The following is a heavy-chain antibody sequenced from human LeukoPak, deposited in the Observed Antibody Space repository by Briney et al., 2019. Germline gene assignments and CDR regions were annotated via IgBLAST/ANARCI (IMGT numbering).Heavy chain of an antibody. CDR3: ASNPYYYDSSGYYFDY. V-gene: IGHV3-7*01. J-gene: IGHJ4*02. CDR1: GFTFSSYW. D-gene: IGHD3-22*01. CDR2: IKQDGSEK. Sequence: GGSLRLSCAASGFTFSSYWMSWVRQAPGKGLEWVANIKQDGSEKYYVDSVKGRFTISRDNAKNSLYLQMNSLRAEDTAVYYCASNPYYYDSSGYYFDYWGQGTLVTVSS.